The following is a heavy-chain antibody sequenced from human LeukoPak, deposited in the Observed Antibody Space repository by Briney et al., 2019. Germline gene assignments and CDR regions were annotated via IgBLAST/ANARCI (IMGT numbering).Heavy chain of an antibody. V-gene: IGHV1-18*01. CDR2: INLYNGNT. D-gene: IGHD4-23*01. Sequence: ASVKVSCKASGYTFTSYGISWVRQAPGQGLEWMGWINLYNGNTNYVQKLQGRVTMTTDTSTSTAYMELSRLRSDDTAVYYCARDQDDYGGNSGWYFDLWGRGTLVTVSS. CDR3: ARDQDDYGGNSGWYFDL. CDR1: GYTFTSYG. J-gene: IGHJ2*01.